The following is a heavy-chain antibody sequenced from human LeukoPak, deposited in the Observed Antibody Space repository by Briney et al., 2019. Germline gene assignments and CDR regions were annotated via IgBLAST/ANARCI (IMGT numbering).Heavy chain of an antibody. Sequence: SETLSLTCTVSGGSISSYYWSWIRQPPGKGLEWIGYIHYSGSTNYNPSLKSRVTISVDTSKNQFSLKLSSVTAADTAVYYCARGAYDILTGGVNYYYYGMDVWGQGTTVTVSS. CDR1: GGSISSYY. D-gene: IGHD3-9*01. J-gene: IGHJ6*02. CDR3: ARGAYDILTGGVNYYYYGMDV. V-gene: IGHV4-59*01. CDR2: IHYSGST.